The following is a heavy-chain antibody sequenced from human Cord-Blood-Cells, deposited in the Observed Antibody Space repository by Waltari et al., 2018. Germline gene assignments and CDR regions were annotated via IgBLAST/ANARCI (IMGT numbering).Heavy chain of an antibody. J-gene: IGHJ2*01. CDR1: GFTFSSYA. CDR2: ISGSGGST. Sequence: EVQLLESGGGLVQPGGSLRLPCAASGFTFSSYAMSWARQAPGKGLEWVSAISGSGGSTYYADSVKGRFTISRDNSKNTLYLQMNSLRAEDTAVYYCAKDRLGTRQRTYWYFDLWGRGTLVTVSS. CDR3: AKDRLGTRQRTYWYFDL. V-gene: IGHV3-23*01. D-gene: IGHD7-27*01.